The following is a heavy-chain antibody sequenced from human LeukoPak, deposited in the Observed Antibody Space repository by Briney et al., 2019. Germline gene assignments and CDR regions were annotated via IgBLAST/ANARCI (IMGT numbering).Heavy chain of an antibody. CDR3: ARDSSYSGYDAALFDY. J-gene: IGHJ4*02. Sequence: GTSLRLSCAASGITFSSFGMHWVRQAPGKGLEWVAFIWYDGSNKFYADSVKGRFTISRDNSKNTLYLQMNSLRVEDTAVYYCARDSSYSGYDAALFDYWGQGTLVTVSS. D-gene: IGHD5-12*01. CDR1: GITFSSFG. CDR2: IWYDGSNK. V-gene: IGHV3-33*01.